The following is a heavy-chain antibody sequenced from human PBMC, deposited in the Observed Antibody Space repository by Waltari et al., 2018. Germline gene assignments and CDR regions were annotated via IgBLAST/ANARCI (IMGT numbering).Heavy chain of an antibody. CDR3: ARHHLTTVTRYNWFDP. CDR2: SYHSGGT. CDR1: GYSISSGSY. D-gene: IGHD4-17*01. V-gene: IGHV4-38-2*01. J-gene: IGHJ5*02. Sequence: QVQLQESGPGLVKPSETLSLTCAVSGYSISSGSYWGWIRQPPGKGLEWIGSSYHSGGTYYNPSLKSRVTISVDTSKNQFSLKLSSVTAADTAVYYCARHHLTTVTRYNWFDPWGQGTLVTVSS.